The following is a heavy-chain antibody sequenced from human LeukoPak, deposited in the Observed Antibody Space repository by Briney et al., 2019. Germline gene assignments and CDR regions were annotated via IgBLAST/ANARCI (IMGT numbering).Heavy chain of an antibody. Sequence: GGSLRLSCAASGFTFSSYAMSWVRQAPGKGLEWVSAISGSGGSTYYADSVKGRFTISRDNSKNTLYLQMHSLRAEDTAVYYCAKDYGLVVITYFDYWGQGTLVTVSS. CDR2: ISGSGGST. CDR3: AKDYGLVVITYFDY. J-gene: IGHJ4*02. V-gene: IGHV3-23*01. CDR1: GFTFSSYA. D-gene: IGHD3-22*01.